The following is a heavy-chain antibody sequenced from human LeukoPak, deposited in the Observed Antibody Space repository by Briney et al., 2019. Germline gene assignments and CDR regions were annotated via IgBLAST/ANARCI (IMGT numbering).Heavy chain of an antibody. CDR2: IRYDGSNK. CDR3: ARDVRDSGTVSD. D-gene: IGHD1-26*01. Sequence: PGGSLRLSCAASGFTFSSYGMHWVRQAPGKGLEWVAFIRYDGSNKYYADSVKGRFTISRDNAKNSLYLQMNSLRAEDTAVYYCARDVRDSGTVSDWGQGTLVTVSS. CDR1: GFTFSSYG. V-gene: IGHV3-30*02. J-gene: IGHJ4*02.